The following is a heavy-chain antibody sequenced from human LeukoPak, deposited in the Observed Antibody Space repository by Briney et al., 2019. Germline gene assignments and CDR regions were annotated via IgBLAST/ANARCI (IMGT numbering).Heavy chain of an antibody. CDR2: INSDGSST. J-gene: IGHJ6*04. CDR3: VTTVIATMDV. CDR1: GFRFSSYW. Sequence: GGSLRLSCAASGFRFSSYWMPWVRQAPGKGLVWVSRINSDGSSTSYADSVKGRFTISRDNAKNTLYLQMNSLRAEDTAVYYCVTTVIATMDVWGKGTTVTVSS. V-gene: IGHV3-74*01. D-gene: IGHD4-17*01.